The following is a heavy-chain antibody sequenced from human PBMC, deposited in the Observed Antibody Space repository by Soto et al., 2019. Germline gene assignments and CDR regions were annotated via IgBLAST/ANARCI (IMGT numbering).Heavy chain of an antibody. CDR1: GDSMSSHY. Sequence: SETLSLTCTVSGDSMSSHYWNWVRQTPGKGLEWIGCIYFTGSTIYNPSLESRVTMSVDTSKNQFSLRLNSVTPDDTAVYYCVRLIGNSWLDSWGQGTLVTVSS. CDR2: IYFTGST. CDR3: VRLIGNSWLDS. V-gene: IGHV4-59*08. J-gene: IGHJ5*01.